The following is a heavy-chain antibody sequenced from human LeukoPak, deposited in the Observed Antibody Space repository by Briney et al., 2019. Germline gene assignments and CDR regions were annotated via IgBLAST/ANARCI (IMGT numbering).Heavy chain of an antibody. Sequence: PGGSLRLSCAASGFTFSSYAMSWVRQAPGKGLEWVSAISGSGGSTYYADSVKGRFTISRDNSKNTLYLQMNSLRAEDTAVYYCAKDTDSEGSYPHGMQYWGQGTLVTVSS. CDR3: AKDTDSEGSYPHGMQY. CDR1: GFTFSSYA. J-gene: IGHJ4*02. CDR2: ISGSGGST. V-gene: IGHV3-23*01. D-gene: IGHD3-16*02.